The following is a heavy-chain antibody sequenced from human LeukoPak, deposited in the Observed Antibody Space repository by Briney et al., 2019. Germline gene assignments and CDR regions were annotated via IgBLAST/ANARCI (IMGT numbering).Heavy chain of an antibody. CDR2: IYTSGST. D-gene: IGHD7-27*01. J-gene: IGHJ4*02. V-gene: IGHV4-61*02. CDR1: GDSISSGIYY. Sequence: PSETLSLTCTVSGDSISSGIYYWTWIRQPAGKGLEWIGRIYTSGSTNYNPSLKSRVTMSVDTSKNQFSLKLSSVTAADTAAYYCAREKSGDYFDYWGQGTLVTVSS. CDR3: AREKSGDYFDY.